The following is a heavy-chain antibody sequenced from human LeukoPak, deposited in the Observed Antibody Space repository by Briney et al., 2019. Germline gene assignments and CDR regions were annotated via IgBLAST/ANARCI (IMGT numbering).Heavy chain of an antibody. CDR3: WRAYSGYDFFDY. D-gene: IGHD5-12*01. V-gene: IGHV1-69*13. CDR1: GGTFSRYA. CDR2: IIPIFGTA. J-gene: IGHJ4*02. Sequence: ASVKDSCKASGGTFSRYAISWVRQAPGQGLEWMGGIIPIFGTANSAQKFQGRVTITADESTSTAYMEVTSLRSEDTAVYYCWRAYSGYDFFDYWGQGILVTVSS.